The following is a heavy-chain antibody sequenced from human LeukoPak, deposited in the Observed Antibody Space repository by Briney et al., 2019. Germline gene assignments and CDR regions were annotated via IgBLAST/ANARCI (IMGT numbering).Heavy chain of an antibody. CDR1: GFTFSIYG. J-gene: IGHJ4*02. V-gene: IGHV3-23*01. CDR2: VSGSGGST. CDR3: AKVGGCRRTEPYYFDY. Sequence: GGSLRLSCAASGFTFSIYGMSWVRQAPGKGLEWVSAVSGSGGSTYYADSVKGRFTISRDNSKDTLYLQMNSLRAEDTAVYYCAKVGGCRRTEPYYFDYWGQGTLVTVSS. D-gene: IGHD1-14*01.